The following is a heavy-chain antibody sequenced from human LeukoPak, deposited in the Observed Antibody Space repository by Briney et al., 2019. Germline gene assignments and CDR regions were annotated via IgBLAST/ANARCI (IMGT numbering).Heavy chain of an antibody. D-gene: IGHD5-18*01. CDR1: GYTFTGYY. Sequence: ASVKVSFKASGYTFTGYYMHWVRQAPGQGLEWMGWINPNSGGTNYAQKFQGRVTMTRDTSISTAYMELSRLRSDDTAVYYCARGLVDTAMVTGYYFHYYYGMDVWGQGATVTVSS. J-gene: IGHJ6*02. CDR3: ARGLVDTAMVTGYYFHYYYGMDV. V-gene: IGHV1-2*02. CDR2: INPNSGGT.